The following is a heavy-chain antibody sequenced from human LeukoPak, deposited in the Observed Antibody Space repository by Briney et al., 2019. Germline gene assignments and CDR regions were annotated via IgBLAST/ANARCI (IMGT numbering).Heavy chain of an antibody. D-gene: IGHD3-3*01. V-gene: IGHV4-59*01. Sequence: SETLSLTCTVSGGSISSYYWSWIRQPPGKGLERIGYIYYSGSTNYNPSLKSRVTISVDTSKNQFSLKLSSVTAADTAVYYCARDHYDFWSGYYTGSRFDPWGQGTLVTVSS. CDR1: GGSISSYY. CDR3: ARDHYDFWSGYYTGSRFDP. J-gene: IGHJ5*02. CDR2: IYYSGST.